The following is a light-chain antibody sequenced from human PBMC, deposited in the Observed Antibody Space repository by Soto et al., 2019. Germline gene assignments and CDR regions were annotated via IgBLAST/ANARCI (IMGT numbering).Light chain of an antibody. CDR3: SSYTSSSTLYV. V-gene: IGLV2-14*01. CDR2: DVS. Sequence: QSVLTQPPSVSGSPGQSITISCTGTSSDVGGYNYVSWYQQHPGKAPKLMIYDVSNRPSGVSNRFSGSKSGNTASLTISGLQAEDEADYYCSSYTSSSTLYVFGTGTKLTVL. J-gene: IGLJ1*01. CDR1: SSDVGGYNY.